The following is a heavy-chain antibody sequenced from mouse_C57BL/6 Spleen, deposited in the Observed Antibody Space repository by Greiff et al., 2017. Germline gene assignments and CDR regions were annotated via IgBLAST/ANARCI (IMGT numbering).Heavy chain of an antibody. CDR3: ARRSNSYAKDY. D-gene: IGHD2-5*01. V-gene: IGHV5-6*02. J-gene: IGHJ4*01. CDR2: ISSGGSYT. Sequence: EVKVVESGGDLVKPGGSLKLSCAASGFTFSSYGMSWVRQTPDKRLEWVATISSGGSYTYYPDSVKGRFTISRDNAKNTLYLQMSSLKSEDTAMYYCARRSNSYAKDYWGQGTSVTVSS. CDR1: GFTFSSYG.